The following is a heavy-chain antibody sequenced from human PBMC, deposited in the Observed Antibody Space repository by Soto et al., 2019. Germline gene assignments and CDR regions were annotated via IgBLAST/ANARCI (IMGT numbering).Heavy chain of an antibody. D-gene: IGHD6-13*01. Sequence: ASVKVSCKASGGTFSSYTISWVRQAPGQGLEWMGRIIPILGIANYAQKFQGRVTITADKSTSTAYMELSSLRAEDTAVYYCAKDRRAGSNSWYDYFDYWAQGTLVTVPQ. CDR3: AKDRRAGSNSWYDYFDY. CDR2: IIPILGIA. V-gene: IGHV1-69*04. CDR1: GGTFSSYT. J-gene: IGHJ4*02.